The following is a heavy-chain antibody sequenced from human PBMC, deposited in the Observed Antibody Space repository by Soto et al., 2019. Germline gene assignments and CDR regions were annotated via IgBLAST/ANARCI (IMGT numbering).Heavy chain of an antibody. J-gene: IGHJ4*02. CDR3: ATADGFGVVTPFFEY. Sequence: QLQLQESGPGLVKPSETLSLTCTVSGGSISSRSHYWGWIRQSPGKHLEWIGSSYYRGSTHYNPSLKTRXXXXXXXXXXXXXXXXXXXXXXXXAVYYCATADGFGVVTPFFEYWGQGILVTVSS. D-gene: IGHD3-3*01. CDR1: GGSISSRSHY. CDR2: SYYRGST. V-gene: IGHV4-39*01.